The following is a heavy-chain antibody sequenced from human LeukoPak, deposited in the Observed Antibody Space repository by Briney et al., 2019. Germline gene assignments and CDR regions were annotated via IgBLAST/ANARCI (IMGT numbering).Heavy chain of an antibody. CDR3: ARRGFWSGYYGWFDP. V-gene: IGHV5-51*01. Sequence: GESLKISCKGSGYSFTSYWIGWVRQMPGKGLEWMGIIYPGDSDTRYSPSFQGQVTISADKSISTAYLQWSSLKASDTAMYYCARRGFWSGYYGWFDPWGQGTLVTVSS. CDR2: IYPGDSDT. D-gene: IGHD3-3*01. CDR1: GYSFTSYW. J-gene: IGHJ5*02.